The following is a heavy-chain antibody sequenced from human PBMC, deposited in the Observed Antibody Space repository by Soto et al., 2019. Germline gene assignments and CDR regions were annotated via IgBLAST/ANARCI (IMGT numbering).Heavy chain of an antibody. Sequence: EASVKVSCKASGYTFTSYGISWVRQAPGQGLEWMGWISAYNGNTNYAQKLQGRVTMTTDTSTSTAYMALRSLRSDDTPVYYHARDSGSLGSYGFWSGYSNVYYYYGMYVWGQRTTVTVSS. D-gene: IGHD3-3*01. CDR3: ARDSGSLGSYGFWSGYSNVYYYYGMYV. CDR2: ISAYNGNT. V-gene: IGHV1-18*01. J-gene: IGHJ6*02. CDR1: GYTFTSYG.